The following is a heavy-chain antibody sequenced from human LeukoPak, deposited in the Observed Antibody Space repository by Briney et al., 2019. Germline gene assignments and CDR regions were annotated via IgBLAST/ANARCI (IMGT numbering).Heavy chain of an antibody. CDR2: INSDGSST. Sequence: PGGSLRLSCAASGFTFSSYSMTWVRQAPGKGLVWVSRINSDGSSTSYADSVKGRFTISRDNAKNTLYLQMNSLRAEDTAVYYCARDHSSGWYGFYYFDYWGQGTLVTVSS. J-gene: IGHJ4*02. CDR3: ARDHSSGWYGFYYFDY. CDR1: GFTFSSYS. V-gene: IGHV3-74*01. D-gene: IGHD6-19*01.